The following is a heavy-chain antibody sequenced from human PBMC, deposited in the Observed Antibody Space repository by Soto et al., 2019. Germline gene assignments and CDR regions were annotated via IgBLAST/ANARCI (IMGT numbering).Heavy chain of an antibody. J-gene: IGHJ4*02. CDR2: ISGSGGST. CDR3: AKDSISSDGGYYLYYFDS. CDR1: GLTFSRYA. D-gene: IGHD3-22*01. V-gene: IGHV3-23*01. Sequence: LRLSCAASGLTFSRYAVSWVRHAPVKGLDWVSAISGSGGSTYFRDTVRGRFTISRDNSKNTLYLQMDSLRAEDTAVYYCAKDSISSDGGYYLYYFDSWGQGTLVTVSS.